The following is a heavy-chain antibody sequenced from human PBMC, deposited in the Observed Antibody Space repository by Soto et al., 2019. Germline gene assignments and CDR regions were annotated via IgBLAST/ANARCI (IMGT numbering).Heavy chain of an antibody. Sequence: XSVKVSFKASGYTFTRYAMHLVRHAPGQRLEWMGWINAGNGNTKYSQKFQGRVTITRDTSASTAYMELSSLRSEDTALYYCARDPLPLYSSSLNGNWFDPWGQGTLVTVSS. CDR2: INAGNGNT. V-gene: IGHV1-3*01. CDR1: GYTFTRYA. CDR3: ARDPLPLYSSSLNGNWFDP. J-gene: IGHJ5*02. D-gene: IGHD6-13*01.